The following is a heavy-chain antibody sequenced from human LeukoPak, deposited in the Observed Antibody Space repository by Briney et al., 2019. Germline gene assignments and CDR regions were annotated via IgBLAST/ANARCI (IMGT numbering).Heavy chain of an antibody. CDR2: ISAYNGNT. Sequence: GASVKVSCKASVYTFTSYGISWVRQAPGQGLEWMGWISAYNGNTNYAQKLQGRVTMTTDTSTSTAYMELRSLRSDDTAVYYCAATPRGGCSSTSCYSFDYWGQGTLVTVPS. D-gene: IGHD2-2*01. J-gene: IGHJ4*02. V-gene: IGHV1-18*01. CDR3: AATPRGGCSSTSCYSFDY. CDR1: VYTFTSYG.